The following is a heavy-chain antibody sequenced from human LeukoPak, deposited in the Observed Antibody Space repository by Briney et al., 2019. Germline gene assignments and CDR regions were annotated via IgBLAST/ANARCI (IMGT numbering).Heavy chain of an antibody. V-gene: IGHV7-4-1*02. J-gene: IGHJ4*02. CDR3: ARTIGIAVADDEFYFDY. Sequence: GASVKVSCKASGYTFTSYAMNWVRQAPGQGLEWMGWINTNTGNPTYAQGFTGRFVFSLDTSVSTAYLQISSLKAEDAAVYYCARTIGIAVADDEFYFDYWGQGTLVTVSS. D-gene: IGHD6-19*01. CDR1: GYTFTSYA. CDR2: INTNTGNP.